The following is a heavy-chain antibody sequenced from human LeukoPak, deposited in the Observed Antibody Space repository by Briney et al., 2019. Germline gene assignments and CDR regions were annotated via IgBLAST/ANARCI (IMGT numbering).Heavy chain of an antibody. CDR3: ARDHCGGDWLCPDSWFDP. D-gene: IGHD2-21*01. CDR1: GFTFSTYW. V-gene: IGHV3-7*01. CDR2: IKQDGSEK. J-gene: IGHJ5*02. Sequence: GGSLRLXCAASGFTFSTYWMSWVRPAPGKGLEWVANIKQDGSEKYYVDSVKGRFTISRDNAKNSLYLQMNSLRAEDTAVYYCARDHCGGDWLCPDSWFDPWGQGTLVTVSS.